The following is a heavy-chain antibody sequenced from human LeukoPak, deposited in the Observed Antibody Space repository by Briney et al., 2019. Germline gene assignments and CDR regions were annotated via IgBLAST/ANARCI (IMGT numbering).Heavy chain of an antibody. D-gene: IGHD3-10*01. V-gene: IGHV1-18*01. CDR1: GYTFTSYG. Sequence: ASVKVSCKASGYTFTSYGISWVRQAPGQGLEWMGWISAYNGNTNYAQKLQGRVTMTTDTSTSRAYMELRSLRSDDPAVYYSATVWVTMVRGVIITDAFDIWGQGTMVTVSS. CDR3: ATVWVTMVRGVIITDAFDI. J-gene: IGHJ3*02. CDR2: ISAYNGNT.